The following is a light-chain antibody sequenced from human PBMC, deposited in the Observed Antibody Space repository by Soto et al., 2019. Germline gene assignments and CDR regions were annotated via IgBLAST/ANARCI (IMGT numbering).Light chain of an antibody. Sequence: EIVLTQSPGTLSLSSGERATLSCRASQSVRSNYLAWYQQKPGQAPRLLIYGASSRATGIPDRFGGSGSGTDFTLTISRLEPDDFAVYYCQQYASSPSTFGGGTKVEIK. V-gene: IGKV3-20*01. CDR3: QQYASSPST. J-gene: IGKJ4*01. CDR2: GAS. CDR1: QSVRSNY.